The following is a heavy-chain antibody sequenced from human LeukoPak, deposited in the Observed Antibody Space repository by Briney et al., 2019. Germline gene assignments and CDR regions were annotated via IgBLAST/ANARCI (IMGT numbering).Heavy chain of an antibody. Sequence: PGGSLGLSCAASGFTFSSYSMNWVRQAPGKGLEWVSSISSSSSYIYYADSVKGRFTISRDNAKNSLYLQMNSLRAEDTAVYYCARDCSGGSCYSSLDYWGQGTLVTVSS. J-gene: IGHJ4*02. CDR1: GFTFSSYS. CDR3: ARDCSGGSCYSSLDY. D-gene: IGHD2-15*01. CDR2: ISSSSSYI. V-gene: IGHV3-21*01.